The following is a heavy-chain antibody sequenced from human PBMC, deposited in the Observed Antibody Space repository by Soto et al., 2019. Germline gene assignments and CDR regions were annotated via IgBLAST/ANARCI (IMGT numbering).Heavy chain of an antibody. CDR1: GYTFTSYG. Sequence: ASVKVSCKASGYTFTSYGISWVRQAPGQGLEWMGWISAYNGNTNYAQKLQGRVTMTTDTSTSTAYMELSSLRSEDTAVYYCARDEVIAVAGTVDYWGQGTLVTVSS. D-gene: IGHD6-19*01. CDR2: ISAYNGNT. V-gene: IGHV1-18*01. J-gene: IGHJ4*02. CDR3: ARDEVIAVAGTVDY.